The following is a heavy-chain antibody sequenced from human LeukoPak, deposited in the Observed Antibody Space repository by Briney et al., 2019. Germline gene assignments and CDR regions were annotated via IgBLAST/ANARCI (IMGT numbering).Heavy chain of an antibody. CDR3: ARESRGGYNPH. V-gene: IGHV3-74*01. CDR1: GFTFSSYW. D-gene: IGHD5-12*01. CDR2: INSDGSST. J-gene: IGHJ4*02. Sequence: GGSLRLFCAASGFTFSSYWMHWVRQAPGKGLVWVSRINSDGSSTSYADSVKGRFTISRDNAKNTLYLQMNSLRAEDTAVYYCARESRGGYNPHWGQGTLVTVSS.